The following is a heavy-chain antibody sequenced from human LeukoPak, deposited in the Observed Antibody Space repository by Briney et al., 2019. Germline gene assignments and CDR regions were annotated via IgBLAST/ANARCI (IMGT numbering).Heavy chain of an antibody. Sequence: KASETLSLTCTVSGGSISSGSYYWSWIRQPAGKGLEWIGRIYTSGSTNYNPSLTSRLTISVDTSNNQFSLKLSSVTAADTAVYYCAVSIAAAGTFAGDYYYYYGMDVWGQGTTVTVSS. J-gene: IGHJ6*02. CDR1: GGSISSGSYY. V-gene: IGHV4-61*02. CDR3: AVSIAAAGTFAGDYYYYYGMDV. D-gene: IGHD6-13*01. CDR2: IYTSGST.